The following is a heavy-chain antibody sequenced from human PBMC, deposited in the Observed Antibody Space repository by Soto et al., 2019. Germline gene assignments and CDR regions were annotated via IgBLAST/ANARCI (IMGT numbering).Heavy chain of an antibody. V-gene: IGHV3-30*18. CDR2: ISYDGVNK. Sequence: QVQLVESGGGVVQPGRSLRLSCAASGFTFSTYGMHWVRQAPGKGLEWVAVISYDGVNKYYADSVKGRFTISRDHSKNTLYLQMNSLRAEDTAVYYCAKSVYNWNDGFFDYWGQGTLVTVSS. D-gene: IGHD1-1*01. CDR1: GFTFSTYG. CDR3: AKSVYNWNDGFFDY. J-gene: IGHJ4*02.